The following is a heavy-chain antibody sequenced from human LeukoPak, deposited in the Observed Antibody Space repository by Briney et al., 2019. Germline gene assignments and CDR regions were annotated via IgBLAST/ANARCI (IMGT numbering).Heavy chain of an antibody. CDR1: GFTFSSYS. CDR2: ITSDTRTI. CDR3: AKDRVRQWPPPGDFDY. Sequence: GGSLRLSCAASGFTFSSYSMNWVRQAPGKGLEWVSYITSDTRTIHYADSVKGRFTISRDNSKSSMYLQMNSLRAEDTAVYYCAKDRVRQWPPPGDFDYWGQGTLVTVSS. J-gene: IGHJ4*02. V-gene: IGHV3-48*04. D-gene: IGHD6-19*01.